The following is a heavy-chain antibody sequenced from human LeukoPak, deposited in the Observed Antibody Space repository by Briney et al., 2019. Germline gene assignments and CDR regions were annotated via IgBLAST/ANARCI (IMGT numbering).Heavy chain of an antibody. CDR1: GFTFSSYG. V-gene: IGHV3-23*01. Sequence: PGGSLRLSCAASGFTFSSYGMSWVRQAPGKGLKWVSAISGSGGSTYYADSVKGRFTISRDNSKNTLYLQMNSLRAEDTAVYYCARCTVYYYYMDVWGKGTTVTISS. J-gene: IGHJ6*03. D-gene: IGHD4-17*01. CDR2: ISGSGGST. CDR3: ARCTVYYYYMDV.